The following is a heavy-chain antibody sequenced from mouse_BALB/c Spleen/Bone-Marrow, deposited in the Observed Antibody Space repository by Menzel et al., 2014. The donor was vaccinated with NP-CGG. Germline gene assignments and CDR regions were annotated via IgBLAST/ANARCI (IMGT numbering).Heavy chain of an antibody. J-gene: IGHJ1*01. CDR3: TRSNYGCWYFDV. CDR1: GYTFSSYY. D-gene: IGHD1-1*01. CDR2: INPSNGGT. V-gene: IGHV1S81*02. Sequence: QVQLQQPGAELVKPGASVKLSCKASGYTFSSYYMYWVKQRPGQGLEWIGEINPSNGGTKFNEKFKSKATLTVDKSSSTAYMQLSSLPSEDSAVYYCTRSNYGCWYFDVWGAGTTVTVSS.